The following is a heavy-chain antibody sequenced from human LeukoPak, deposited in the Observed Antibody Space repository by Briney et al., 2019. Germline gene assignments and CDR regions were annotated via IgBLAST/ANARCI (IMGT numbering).Heavy chain of an antibody. Sequence: GGSLRLSCAASGFTFSSYAMHWVRQAPGKGLEWVAVISYDGSNKYYADSVKGRFTISRDNSKNTLYLQMNSLRAEDTAVYYCARGRYSDYTNWFDPWGQGTLVTVSS. CDR2: ISYDGSNK. CDR1: GFTFSSYA. D-gene: IGHD5-12*01. V-gene: IGHV3-30-3*01. CDR3: ARGRYSDYTNWFDP. J-gene: IGHJ5*02.